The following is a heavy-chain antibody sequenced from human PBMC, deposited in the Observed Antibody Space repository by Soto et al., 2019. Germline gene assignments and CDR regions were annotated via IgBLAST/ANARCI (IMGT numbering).Heavy chain of an antibody. CDR3: ASETVAVAGGEHDY. Sequence: SETLSLTCTVSGGSISSSSYYWGWIRQPPGKGLEWIGSIYYSGSTYYNPSLKSRVTISVDTSKNQFSLKLSSVTAADTAVYYCASETVAVAGGEHDYWGQGTLVTVSS. V-gene: IGHV4-39*01. J-gene: IGHJ4*02. D-gene: IGHD6-19*01. CDR2: IYYSGST. CDR1: GGSISSSSYY.